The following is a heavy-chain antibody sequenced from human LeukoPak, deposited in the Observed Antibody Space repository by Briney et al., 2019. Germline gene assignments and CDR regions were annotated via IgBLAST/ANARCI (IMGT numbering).Heavy chain of an antibody. J-gene: IGHJ3*02. D-gene: IGHD3-9*01. CDR3: ARFETCQCDDVFDI. CDR2: ITSSSSST. Sequence: GGSLRLSCAASGFTFSAYSMNWVRQAPGQGLEWVSSITSSSSSTYYADSVKRRFTISRDNAKNSLYLQMNILRAEDTAVYFCARFETCQCDDVFDIWGQGTMVTVSS. V-gene: IGHV3-21*01. CDR1: GFTFSAYS.